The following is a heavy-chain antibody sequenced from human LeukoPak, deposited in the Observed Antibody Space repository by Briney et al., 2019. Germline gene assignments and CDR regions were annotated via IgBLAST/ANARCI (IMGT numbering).Heavy chain of an antibody. CDR2: INPNSGGT. D-gene: IGHD3-16*01. J-gene: IGHJ3*02. Sequence: ASVKVSCKASGYTFTGYYMHWVRQAPGQGLEWMGWINPNSGGTNYAQKFQGRVTMTRDTSISTAYMELSRLRSDDTAVYYCARVLKMITFEGVRGDAFDIWGQGTKVTVSS. V-gene: IGHV1-2*02. CDR3: ARVLKMITFEGVRGDAFDI. CDR1: GYTFTGYY.